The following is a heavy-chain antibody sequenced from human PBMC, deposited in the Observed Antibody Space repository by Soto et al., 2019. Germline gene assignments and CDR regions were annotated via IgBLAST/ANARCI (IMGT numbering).Heavy chain of an antibody. J-gene: IGHJ4*02. V-gene: IGHV4-38-2*01. Sequence: PSETLSLTCVVSNFSISSGYYWGWIRQSPGKGLEWIASIYRSGTTSYNPSLKSRVTISVDPSKNQFSLMLTAVTAADTAVYYCARTHSGSYYSGFNYWGRGSMVTFYS. CDR2: IYRSGTT. CDR3: ARTHSGSYYSGFNY. CDR1: NFSISSGYY. D-gene: IGHD1-26*01.